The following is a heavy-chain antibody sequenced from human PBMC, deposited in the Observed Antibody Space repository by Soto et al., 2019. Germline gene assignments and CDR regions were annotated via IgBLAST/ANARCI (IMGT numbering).Heavy chain of an antibody. CDR2: LYYSVTT. CDR3: ARHNLGTVDLYYHMDV. CDR1: GGSINSDY. V-gene: IGHV4-59*08. D-gene: IGHD7-27*01. Sequence: QVQLQESGPGLVKPSETLSLTCTVSGGSINSDYWSWIRQPPGKGLEWIGVLYYSVTTYYNPSLKSRVSISVETSKTQFSLRVNSVTAADTAVYYCARHNLGTVDLYYHMDVWCKGTTVTVSS. J-gene: IGHJ6*03.